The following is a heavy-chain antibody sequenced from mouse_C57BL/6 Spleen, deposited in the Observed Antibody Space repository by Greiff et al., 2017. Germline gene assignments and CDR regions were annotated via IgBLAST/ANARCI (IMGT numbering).Heavy chain of an antibody. CDR3: ARGGGDYDWFAY. D-gene: IGHD2-4*01. CDR2: IYPGSGST. Sequence: VQLQQPGAELVKPGASVKMSCKASGYTFTSYWITWVKQRPGQGLEWIGDIYPGSGSTNYNEKFKSTATLTVDTSSSTAYMQLSSLTSEDSAVYYCARGGGDYDWFAYWGQGTLVTVSA. J-gene: IGHJ3*01. V-gene: IGHV1-55*01. CDR1: GYTFTSYW.